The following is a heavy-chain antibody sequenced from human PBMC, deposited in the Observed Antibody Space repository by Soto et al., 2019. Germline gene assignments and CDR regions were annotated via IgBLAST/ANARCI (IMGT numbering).Heavy chain of an antibody. J-gene: IGHJ5*01. V-gene: IGHV2-26*01. CDR1: GFSLTNSKMG. Sequence: QVNLKESGPVLVKPTETLTLTCTGSGFSLTNSKMGVSWIRQPPGKALEWLAHIFSNDEKSITTSLRSGLSISRDASRSQVVLTMTNMCPVDTATYYYTRMVPFVTSWVRVFYSWGHGILVTVSS. CDR2: IFSNDEK. D-gene: IGHD3-10*01. CDR3: TRMVPFVTSWVRVFYS.